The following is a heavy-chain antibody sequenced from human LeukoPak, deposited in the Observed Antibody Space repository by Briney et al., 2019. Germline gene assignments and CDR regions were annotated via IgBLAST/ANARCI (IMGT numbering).Heavy chain of an antibody. J-gene: IGHJ3*02. V-gene: IGHV4-4*02. CDR3: ARDRTAGPYDAFDI. Sequence: SETLSLTCAVSGGSISSSNWWSWVRQPPEKGLAWIGEIYHSGSTNYNPSLKSRVTISVDKSKNQFSLKLSSVTAADTAVYYCARDRTAGPYDAFDIWGQGTMVTVSS. CDR2: IYHSGST. D-gene: IGHD1-14*01. CDR1: GGSISSSNW.